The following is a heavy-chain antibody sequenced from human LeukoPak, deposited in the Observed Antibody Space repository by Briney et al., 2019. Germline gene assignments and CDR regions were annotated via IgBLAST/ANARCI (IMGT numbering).Heavy chain of an antibody. CDR2: IIPILGIA. D-gene: IGHD2-2*01. J-gene: IGHJ3*02. V-gene: IGHV1-69*02. Sequence: SVTVSCKASGGTFNSYTISWVRQAPGQGGEGMGRIIPILGIANYTQKFQGRVTITADKTTSTAYMELSSLRSDDTAVYYFATSPGGIVSAFDIWGQGTMVTVSS. CDR1: GGTFNSYT. CDR3: ATSPGGIVSAFDI.